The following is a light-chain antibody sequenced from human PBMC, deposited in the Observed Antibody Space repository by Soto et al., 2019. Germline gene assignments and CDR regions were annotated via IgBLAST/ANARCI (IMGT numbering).Light chain of an antibody. J-gene: IGKJ1*01. CDR1: ESIDNW. V-gene: IGKV1-5*01. Sequence: DIQMTQFRSTLCASVWETVVIACRASESIDNWLAWYQQKPGKAPKLLIFAASTLVRGVPSRFSGRGSGTEFTLTISSLQADDYATFYCQQYHPDWTFGEGTKVDIK. CDR3: QQYHPDWT. CDR2: AAS.